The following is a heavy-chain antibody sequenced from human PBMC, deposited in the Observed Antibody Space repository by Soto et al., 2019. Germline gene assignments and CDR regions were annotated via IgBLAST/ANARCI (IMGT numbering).Heavy chain of an antibody. D-gene: IGHD2-2*01. CDR2: ISGSGGST. V-gene: IGHV3-23*01. J-gene: IGHJ4*02. CDR3: AKDAGYCSSTSCYGIDY. CDR1: GFTFSSYA. Sequence: GGSLRLSCAASGFTFSSYAMSWVRQAPWKGLEWVSAISGSGGSTYYADSVKGRFTISRDNSKNTLYPQMNSLRAEDTAVYYCAKDAGYCSSTSCYGIDYWGQGTLVTVSS.